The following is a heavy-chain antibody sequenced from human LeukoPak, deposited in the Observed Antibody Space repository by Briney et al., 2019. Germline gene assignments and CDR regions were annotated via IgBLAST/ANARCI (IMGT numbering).Heavy chain of an antibody. CDR3: ARDNMAGIDI. J-gene: IGHJ3*02. CDR1: GGSISSYY. Sequence: SETLSLTCIVSGGSISSYYGSWIRQPPGNGLEWIGYVLYSGITDFNPSLKSRVTISVDTSKNQFSLKLSSVTAADTAVYYCARDNMAGIDIWGQGTMVTVSS. D-gene: IGHD6-19*01. V-gene: IGHV4-59*01. CDR2: VLYSGIT.